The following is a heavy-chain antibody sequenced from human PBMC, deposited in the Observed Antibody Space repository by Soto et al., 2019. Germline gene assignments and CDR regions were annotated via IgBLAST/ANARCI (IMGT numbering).Heavy chain of an antibody. D-gene: IGHD3-10*01. CDR3: ARQGYYGSGSYPLYYGMDV. CDR1: GCSISSYF. CDR2: IYPGDSDT. Sequence: PGESLKISCKGSGCSISSYFISWVRQMPGKGLEWMGIIYPGDSDTRYSPSFQGQVTISADKSISTAYLQWSSLKASDTAMYYCARQGYYGSGSYPLYYGMDVWGQGTTVTVSS. V-gene: IGHV5-51*01. J-gene: IGHJ6*02.